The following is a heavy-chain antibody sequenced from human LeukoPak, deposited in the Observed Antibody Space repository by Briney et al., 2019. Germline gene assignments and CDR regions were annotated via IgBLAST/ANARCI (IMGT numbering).Heavy chain of an antibody. V-gene: IGHV4-4*07. Sequence: SETLSLTCTVSGGSINRYYWGWVRQPARKGLEWIGRIYPTGTTNYSPSFQCRLTMSLDTSKNQFSLKLRFVTAADTAVYYCGTQGYTASYYFVDYWSQGTLVTVSS. CDR2: IYPTGTT. CDR3: GTQGYTASYYFVDY. CDR1: GGSINRYY. J-gene: IGHJ4*02. D-gene: IGHD3-10*01.